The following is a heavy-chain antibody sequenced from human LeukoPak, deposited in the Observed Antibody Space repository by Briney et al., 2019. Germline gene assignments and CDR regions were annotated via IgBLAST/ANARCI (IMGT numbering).Heavy chain of an antibody. J-gene: IGHJ4*02. V-gene: IGHV4-39*01. CDR2: VYYTGTT. CDR1: GGSISSSSDY. D-gene: IGHD6-19*01. CDR3: ATSGWYLLPGVY. Sequence: SETLSLTCSVSGGSISSSSDYWGWIRQPPGKGLEWIGSVYYTGTTYYNPSLKSRVTMSVDTTKNQFSLKLSSVPAADTAVYYCATSGWYLLPGVYWGQGTLVTVSS.